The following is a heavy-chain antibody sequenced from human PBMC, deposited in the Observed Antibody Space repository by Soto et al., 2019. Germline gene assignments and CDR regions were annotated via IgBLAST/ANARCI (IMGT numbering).Heavy chain of an antibody. D-gene: IGHD6-13*01. V-gene: IGHV1-46*03. J-gene: IGHJ5*02. CDR1: GYTFTSYY. Sequence: ASVKVSCKASGYTFTSYYMHWVRQAPGQGLEWMGIINPSGGSTSYALKFQGRVTMTRDTSTSTVYMELSSLRSEDTAVYYCASNGYSSTWHSWFDPWGQGTLVTVSS. CDR2: INPSGGST. CDR3: ASNGYSSTWHSWFDP.